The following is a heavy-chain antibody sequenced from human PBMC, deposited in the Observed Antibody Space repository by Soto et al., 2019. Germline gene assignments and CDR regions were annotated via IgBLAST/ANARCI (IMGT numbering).Heavy chain of an antibody. J-gene: IGHJ4*02. CDR3: AASQQFDY. D-gene: IGHD6-13*01. V-gene: IGHV1-18*01. Sequence: QVQLVQSGAEVKKPGASVKVSCKASGYTFTSYGINWVRQAPGQGLEWMGWINTYDGNTNHAQKFQGRVTMTTDTSTSTANMELRSLSSDDTAVYYGAASQQFDYWGQGTLVTVSS. CDR1: GYTFTSYG. CDR2: INTYDGNT.